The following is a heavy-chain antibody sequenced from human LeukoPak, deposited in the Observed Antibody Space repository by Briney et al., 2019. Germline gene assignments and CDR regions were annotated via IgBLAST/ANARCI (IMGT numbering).Heavy chain of an antibody. CDR3: ARAEYCGGDCYSHFQH. J-gene: IGHJ1*01. CDR1: GFTFSDYY. CDR2: ISSSGSTI. V-gene: IGHV3-11*01. Sequence: PGRSLRLSCAASGFTFSDYYMSWIRQAPGKGLEWVSYISSSGSTIYYADSVKGRFTISRDNAKNSLYLQMNSLRAEDTAVYYCARAEYCGGDCYSHFQHWGQGTLVTVSS. D-gene: IGHD2-21*02.